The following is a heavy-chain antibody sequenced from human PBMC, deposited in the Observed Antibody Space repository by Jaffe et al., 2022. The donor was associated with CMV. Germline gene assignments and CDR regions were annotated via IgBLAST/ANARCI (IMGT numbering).Heavy chain of an antibody. CDR2: ISYSGST. J-gene: IGHJ6*03. V-gene: IGHV4-39*01. Sequence: QLQLLESGPGLVKPSETLSLTCTVSGASLTGSRYHWGWIRQPPGKGLEWMGMISYSGSTYYNASLKSRVTISVDTSKNQFSLKLSSLSAADTAVYYCSRHVTPQPFYYYMDVWGRGTTVTVSS. CDR3: SRHVTPQPFYYYMDV. CDR1: GASLTGSRYH. D-gene: IGHD6-13*01.